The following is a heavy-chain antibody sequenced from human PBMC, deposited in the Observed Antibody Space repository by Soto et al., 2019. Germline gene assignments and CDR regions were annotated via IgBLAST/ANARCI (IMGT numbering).Heavy chain of an antibody. Sequence: QVQLVQSGAEVKKPGSSVKVSCKASGGTFSSYAISWVRQAPGQGLEWMGGIIPIFGTANYAQKFQGRVTINADESTSTAYMELRSMRSEDTAVYYCAGGRADSYGPGGFDPWGQATLVTVSS. CDR3: AGGRADSYGPGGFDP. J-gene: IGHJ5*02. V-gene: IGHV1-69*12. CDR1: GGTFSSYA. D-gene: IGHD5-18*01. CDR2: IIPIFGTA.